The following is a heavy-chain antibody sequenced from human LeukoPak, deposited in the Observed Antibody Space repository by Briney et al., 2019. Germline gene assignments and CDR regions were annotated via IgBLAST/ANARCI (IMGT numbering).Heavy chain of an antibody. CDR2: IYYSGST. V-gene: IGHV4-39*07. J-gene: IGHJ5*02. CDR1: GGPISSSSYY. CDR3: ARDPGWFDP. Sequence: PSETLSLTCTVSGGPISSSSYYWGWIRQPPGKGLEWIGSIYYSGSTYYNPSLKSRVTISVDTSKNQFSLKLSSVTAADTAVYYCARDPGWFDPWGQGTLVTVSS.